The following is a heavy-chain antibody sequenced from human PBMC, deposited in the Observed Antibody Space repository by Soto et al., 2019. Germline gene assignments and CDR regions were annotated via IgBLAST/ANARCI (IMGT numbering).Heavy chain of an antibody. CDR1: GGSISSATKF. D-gene: IGHD3-10*01. CDR2: IFYSGNT. CDR3: ARVNYYGSGSYWGWFDP. Sequence: QVQLQESGPGLVKPSQTLSLTCTVSGGSISSATKFWSWIRQHPGKGQEWLGYIFYSGNTYYNPSLKSRVTISVDTSKNQFSLKLSSVTAADTAVYYCARVNYYGSGSYWGWFDPWGQGTLVTVSS. J-gene: IGHJ5*02. V-gene: IGHV4-31*03.